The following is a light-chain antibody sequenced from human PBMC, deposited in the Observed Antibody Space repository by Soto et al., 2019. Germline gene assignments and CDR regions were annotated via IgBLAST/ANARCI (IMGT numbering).Light chain of an antibody. Sequence: AIRMTQSPSSFSASTGDRVTITCRASQGISSYLAWYQQKPGKAPKLLIYAASTLQSGVPSRFSGSGSGTDFTLTISNLESDDFATYYCQQYHRYSTFGQGTKVDIK. CDR2: AAS. J-gene: IGKJ1*01. CDR1: QGISSY. CDR3: QQYHRYST. V-gene: IGKV1-8*01.